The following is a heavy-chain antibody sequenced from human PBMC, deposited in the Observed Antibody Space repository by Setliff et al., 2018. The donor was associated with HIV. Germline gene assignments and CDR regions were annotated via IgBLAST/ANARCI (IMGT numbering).Heavy chain of an antibody. D-gene: IGHD3-3*01. Sequence: PSETLSLTCAVYVGSFSGHYWIWIRQPPGKGLEWIGETNPSGSTKYNPSLKSRVTISVDRSKNQFSLNLTSVTAADTAVYYCARSKTFYDFWGGYYTHGAFKIWGLGTMVTVSS. CDR3: ARSKTFYDFWGGYYTHGAFKI. V-gene: IGHV4-34*01. CDR2: TNPSGST. J-gene: IGHJ3*02. CDR1: VGSFSGHY.